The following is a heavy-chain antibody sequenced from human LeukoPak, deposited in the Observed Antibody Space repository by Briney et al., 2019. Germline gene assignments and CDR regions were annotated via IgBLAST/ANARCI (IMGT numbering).Heavy chain of an antibody. J-gene: IGHJ5*02. V-gene: IGHV3-23*01. CDR2: ISGSGGST. D-gene: IGHD2-15*01. CDR1: GFTFSSYA. Sequence: GGSLRLSCAASGFTFSSYAMSWVRQAPGKGLEWVSAISGSGGSTYYADSVKGRFTISRDNSKNTLYLQMNSLRAADTAVYYCARTRRGILPFNWFDPWGQGTLVTVSS. CDR3: ARTRRGILPFNWFDP.